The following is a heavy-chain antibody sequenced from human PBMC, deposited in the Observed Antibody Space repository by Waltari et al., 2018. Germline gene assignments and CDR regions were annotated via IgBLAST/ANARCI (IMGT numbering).Heavy chain of an antibody. D-gene: IGHD2-21*01. J-gene: IGHJ6*02. Sequence: QVQLVQSGAEVKKPGASVKISCKTSEYTFTSSYIHWVRQAPGQGLEWMGIINPRGGSTIYAQKFQGRVTRTRDTSTSTVYMELRSLRSDDTAVYYCALDTGALWMDVWGQGTTVTVSS. CDR1: EYTFTSSY. CDR2: INPRGGST. CDR3: ALDTGALWMDV. V-gene: IGHV1-46*01.